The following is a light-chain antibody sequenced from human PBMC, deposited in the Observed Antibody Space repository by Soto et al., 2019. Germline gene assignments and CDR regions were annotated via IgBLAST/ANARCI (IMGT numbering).Light chain of an antibody. V-gene: IGKV1-39*01. J-gene: IGKJ5*01. CDR3: QQTHAVPLT. Sequence: DVQMTQSPSSLSSSFGDIVTITFRASQPISNYLNWYQQKAGEAPKVLIFGASSLQTGVPSKFSGSGYGTDFTLIINNLHPDDFATYYCQQTHAVPLTFGQGTRLEI. CDR2: GAS. CDR1: QPISNY.